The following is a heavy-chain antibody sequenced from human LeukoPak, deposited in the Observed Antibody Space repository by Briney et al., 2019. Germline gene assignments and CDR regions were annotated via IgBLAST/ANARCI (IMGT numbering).Heavy chain of an antibody. V-gene: IGHV4-59*12. CDR1: GGSISSYY. D-gene: IGHD3-10*01. Sequence: SETLSLTCSVSGGSISSYYWSWIRQPPGKGLEWLGYIYYSGSTNYNPSLKSRVTISVDTSKNQFALKLSSVTAADTAVYYCARDYYGSGKSYYYGMDVWGQGTTVTVSS. J-gene: IGHJ6*02. CDR3: ARDYYGSGKSYYYGMDV. CDR2: IYYSGST.